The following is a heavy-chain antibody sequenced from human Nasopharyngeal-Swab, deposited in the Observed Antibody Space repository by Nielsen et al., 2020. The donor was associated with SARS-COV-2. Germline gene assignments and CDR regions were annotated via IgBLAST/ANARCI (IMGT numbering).Heavy chain of an antibody. CDR3: ASEGTVTSYYYYGMDV. CDR2: ISSSSSYI. D-gene: IGHD4-17*01. V-gene: IGHV3-21*01. Sequence: RQPPGKGLEWVSSISSSSSYIYYADSVKGRFTISRDNAKNSLYLQMNSLRAEDTAVYYCASEGTVTSYYYYGMDVWGQGTTVTVSS. J-gene: IGHJ6*02.